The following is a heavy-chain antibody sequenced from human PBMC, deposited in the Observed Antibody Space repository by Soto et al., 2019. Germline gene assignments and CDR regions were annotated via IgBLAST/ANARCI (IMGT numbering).Heavy chain of an antibody. CDR2: TDYSGST. J-gene: IGHJ6*01. D-gene: IGHD3-16*01. Sequence: QVQLQESGPGLVKPSQTLSLTCTVSGVSISSGGYYWIWIRQHPGKGLEWIGCTDYSGSTYSNPSLKSRVTISVDTSKNQFSLRLSSVTAADTAVYYCASDARFDYFYYGMDVWGQGTTVTVSS. V-gene: IGHV4-31*03. CDR1: GVSISSGGYY. CDR3: ASDARFDYFYYGMDV.